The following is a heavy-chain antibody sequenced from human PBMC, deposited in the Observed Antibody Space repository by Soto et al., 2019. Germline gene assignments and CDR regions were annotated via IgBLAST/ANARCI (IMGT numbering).Heavy chain of an antibody. V-gene: IGHV1-69*06. J-gene: IGHJ4*02. CDR3: ARGGYYYDSSGYYPLGY. Sequence: QVQLVQSGAEVKKPGSSVKVSCKASGGTFSSYAISWVRQAPGQGLEWMGGIIPIFGTANYAQKFQGRVTITADKSTSTAYMERSSLRSEDTAVYYCARGGYYYDSSGYYPLGYWGQGTLVTVSS. CDR1: GGTFSSYA. CDR2: IIPIFGTA. D-gene: IGHD3-22*01.